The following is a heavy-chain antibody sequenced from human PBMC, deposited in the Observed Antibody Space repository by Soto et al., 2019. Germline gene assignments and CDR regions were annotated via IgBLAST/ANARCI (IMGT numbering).Heavy chain of an antibody. CDR1: GDSFTSSGNY. J-gene: IGHJ4*02. Sequence: QLQLQESGPGLVKPSESLSLTCTASGDSFTSSGNYWGWLRQPQGNGLEWIGSTYYSGSTYYNTSHGSRDSVSVDQARVQFSLKLTSVTAEEAAVCLGAGDEARSCCGIDYGGEGTLVTVSS. D-gene: IGHD2-15*01. V-gene: IGHV4-39*02. CDR3: AGDEARSCCGIDY. CDR2: TYYSGST.